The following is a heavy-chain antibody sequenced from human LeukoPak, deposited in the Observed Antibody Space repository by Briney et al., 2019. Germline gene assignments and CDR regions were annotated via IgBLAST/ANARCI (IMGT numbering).Heavy chain of an antibody. CDR1: GFTFSSSA. J-gene: IGHJ4*02. CDR2: ISGSGGST. CDR3: AKDLYCTNGVCYGLDY. Sequence: GGSLRLSCAASGFTFSSSAMSWVRQAPGKGLEWVSAISGSGGSTYYADSVKGRFTISRDNSKNTLYLQMNSLRAEDTAVYYCAKDLYCTNGVCYGLDYWGQGTLVTVSS. D-gene: IGHD2-8*01. V-gene: IGHV3-23*01.